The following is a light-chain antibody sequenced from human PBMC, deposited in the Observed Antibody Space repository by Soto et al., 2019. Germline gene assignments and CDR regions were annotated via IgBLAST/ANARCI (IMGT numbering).Light chain of an antibody. CDR1: PSVSSN. V-gene: IGKV3-15*01. CDR2: GVS. J-gene: IGKJ4*01. Sequence: EIVMTQSPATLSVSPGERATLSCMASPSVSSNLAWYQQKPGQAPRLPIYGVSSRATGIPAKFIGSWAGTEFTLTISSLQSEDFVVYDCQQYNNGLTRTCGGVTKLDI. CDR3: QQYNNGLTRT.